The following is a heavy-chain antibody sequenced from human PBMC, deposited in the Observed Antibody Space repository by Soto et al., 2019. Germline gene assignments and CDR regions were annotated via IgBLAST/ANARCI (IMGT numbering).Heavy chain of an antibody. CDR2: IYYSGIT. CDR1: GASISSSSYY. V-gene: IGHV4-39*01. Sequence: ESLSLTCTVSGASISSSSYYGGWIRQPPGKGLEWIGSIYYSGITYYNPSLKSRVTISVDTSKNQFSLKLSSVTAADTAVYYSARRKVVVAAYYYYYGMDVWGQGTKVTVYS. D-gene: IGHD2-15*01. J-gene: IGHJ6*02. CDR3: ARRKVVVAAYYYYYGMDV.